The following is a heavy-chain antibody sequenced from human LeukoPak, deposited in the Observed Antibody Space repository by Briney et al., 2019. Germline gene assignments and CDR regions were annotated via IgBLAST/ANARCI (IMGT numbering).Heavy chain of an antibody. CDR2: SHGSGST. CDR1: GVSINIYY. D-gene: IGHD3-22*01. CDR3: ARDGDYDSGVFDV. J-gene: IGHJ4*02. V-gene: IGHV4-4*07. Sequence: SETLSLTCNVSGVSINIYYWSWLRQTPGKGLEWIGRSHGSGSTNYNPSLKNRVTVSIDKSKKSLSLSLTSVTAADTALYFCARDGDYDSGVFDVWGQGTLVTVSS.